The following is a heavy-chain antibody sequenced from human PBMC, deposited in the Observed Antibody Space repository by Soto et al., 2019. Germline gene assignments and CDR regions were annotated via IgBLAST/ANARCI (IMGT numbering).Heavy chain of an antibody. CDR2: MSTSSSTI. V-gene: IGHV3-48*02. D-gene: IGHD6-19*01. J-gene: IGHJ4*02. CDR3: ARDGAISGCFDY. CDR1: GFTFSSFS. Sequence: EVQLVESGGGLVQPGGSLRLSCTASGFTFSSFSMNRVRQVAGKGLDWVSYMSTSSSTIYYADTVKGRFTISRDNAKNSLYLQMNSLRDEDTAVYYCARDGAISGCFDYWGQGSLVTVSS.